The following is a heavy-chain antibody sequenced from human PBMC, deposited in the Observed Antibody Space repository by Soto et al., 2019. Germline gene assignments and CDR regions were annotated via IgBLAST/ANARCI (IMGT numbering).Heavy chain of an antibody. V-gene: IGHV4-30-4*01. CDR1: GGSISSGDYY. D-gene: IGHD3-16*01. CDR3: ARDGAPHGWFDP. Sequence: SETLSLTCTVSGGSISSGDYYWSWIRQPPGKGLEWIGYIYYSGSTYYNPSLKSRVTISVDTSKNQFSLKLSSVTAADTAVYYCARDGAPHGWFDPCGQGTLLTVSS. J-gene: IGHJ5*02. CDR2: IYYSGST.